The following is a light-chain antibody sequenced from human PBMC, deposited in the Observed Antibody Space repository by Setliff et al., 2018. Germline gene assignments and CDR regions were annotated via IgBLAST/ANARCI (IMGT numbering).Light chain of an antibody. J-gene: IGLJ1*01. Sequence: QSALTQPRSVSGSPGQSVTISCTGTSSDVGGYNYVSWYQQHPGKAPKLMIYDVSKRPSGVPDRFSGSKSGNTASLTIGRVEAGDEADYYCQVWDPASDHRVFGTGTKVTVL. V-gene: IGLV2-11*01. CDR2: DVS. CDR3: QVWDPASDHRV. CDR1: SSDVGGYNY.